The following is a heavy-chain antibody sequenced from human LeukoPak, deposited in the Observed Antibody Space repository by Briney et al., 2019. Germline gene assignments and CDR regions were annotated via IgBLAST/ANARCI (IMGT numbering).Heavy chain of an antibody. Sequence: GGSLRLSCAASGFTFSGYAMNWVRQAPGKGLEWVSYISSSGSPIYYAGSVKGRFTISRDNAKNSLYLQMNSLRDEDAAVYYCASDSVSYSNSFDYWGQGTLVTVSS. V-gene: IGHV3-48*02. D-gene: IGHD2-8*01. CDR1: GFTFSGYA. CDR3: ASDSVSYSNSFDY. J-gene: IGHJ4*02. CDR2: ISSSGSPI.